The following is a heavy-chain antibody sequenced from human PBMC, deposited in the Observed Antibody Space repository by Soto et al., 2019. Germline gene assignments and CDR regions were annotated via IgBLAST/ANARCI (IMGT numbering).Heavy chain of an antibody. CDR1: GSSITTSSYS. V-gene: IGHV4-39*02. CDR2: IYYDGST. CDR3: ARFYGNAFDV. J-gene: IGHJ3*01. Sequence: SETLSLTCSVSGSSITTSSYSFSFIRQPPGNGLEWIGTIYYDGSTSYNPSLMSQVTISVDTSNNHFALKLNTVTAANTAVYYCARFYGNAFDVRGRGTVGTVSS. D-gene: IGHD3-10*01.